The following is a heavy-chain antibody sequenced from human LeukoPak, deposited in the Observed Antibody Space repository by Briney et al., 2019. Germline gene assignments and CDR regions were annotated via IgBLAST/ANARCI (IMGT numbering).Heavy chain of an antibody. Sequence: ASVKVSCKASGYTFTSYDINWVRQATGQGLEWMGWMNPNSGNTGYAQKFQGRVTITRNTSISTAYMELSSLRSEDPAVYYCARRPIVVVLAAIKPPYYYYYMDVWGKGTTVTVSS. V-gene: IGHV1-8*03. CDR1: GYTFTSYD. D-gene: IGHD2-2*01. CDR3: ARRPIVVVLAAIKPPYYYYYMDV. CDR2: MNPNSGNT. J-gene: IGHJ6*03.